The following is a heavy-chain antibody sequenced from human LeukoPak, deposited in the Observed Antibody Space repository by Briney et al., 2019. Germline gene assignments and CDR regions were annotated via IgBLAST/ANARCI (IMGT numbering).Heavy chain of an antibody. CDR3: AAMVDDY. CDR1: GFTINTNY. Sequence: GESLRLSCAVSGFTINTNYMSWVRQAPGQGLEWVSVTYFDGSTYYSDSVKGRFPISTDTSENTLYLQMNTLIADDTSGYYCAAMVDDYWGQGTLVTVSS. J-gene: IGHJ4*02. V-gene: IGHV3-66*01. D-gene: IGHD5-18*01. CDR2: TYFDGST.